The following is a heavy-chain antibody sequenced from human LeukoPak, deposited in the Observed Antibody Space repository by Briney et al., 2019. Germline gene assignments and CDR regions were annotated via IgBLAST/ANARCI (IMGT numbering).Heavy chain of an antibody. V-gene: IGHV5-51*01. CDR2: IFPSDSDT. CDR3: ARGLRPMRYFEY. J-gene: IGHJ4*02. Sequence: GESLKISCQGSGSIFTSYWIGWVRQMPGKGLEWMGIIFPSDSDTRYSPSFQGQVTISADKSISTAYLQWSSLKASDTAMYFCARGLRPMRYFEYWGQGTLVTVSS. D-gene: IGHD3-3*01. CDR1: GSIFTSYW.